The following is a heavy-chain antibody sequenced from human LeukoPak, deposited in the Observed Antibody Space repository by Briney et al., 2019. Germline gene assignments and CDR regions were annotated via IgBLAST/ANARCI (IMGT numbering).Heavy chain of an antibody. CDR1: GGSISSGSYY. Sequence: SQTLSLTCTVSGGSISSGSYYWSWIRQPAGKGLEWIGRIYTSGSTNYNPSLKSRVTISVDTSKNQFSLKLSSVTAADTAVYYCARDTVIAVAGTKPHYYYGMDAWGQGTTVTVSS. J-gene: IGHJ6*02. CDR2: IYTSGST. V-gene: IGHV4-61*02. D-gene: IGHD6-19*01. CDR3: ARDTVIAVAGTKPHYYYGMDA.